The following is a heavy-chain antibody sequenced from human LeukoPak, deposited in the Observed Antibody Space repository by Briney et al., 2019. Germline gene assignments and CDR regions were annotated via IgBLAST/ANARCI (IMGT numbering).Heavy chain of an antibody. Sequence: GGSLRLSCTASGFTFGDYAMSWVRQAPGKGLEWVGFIRSKAYGGTTEYAASVKGRFTISRDDSKSIAYLQMNSLKTEDTAVYYCTRGRPYYYDSSGYYREFDYWGQGTLVTVSS. D-gene: IGHD3-22*01. CDR3: TRGRPYYYDSSGYYREFDY. V-gene: IGHV3-49*04. CDR2: IRSKAYGGTT. CDR1: GFTFGDYA. J-gene: IGHJ4*02.